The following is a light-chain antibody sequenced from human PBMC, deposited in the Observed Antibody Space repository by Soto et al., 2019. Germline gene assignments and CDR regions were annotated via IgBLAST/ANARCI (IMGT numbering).Light chain of an antibody. J-gene: IGKJ2*01. CDR3: NQYGSSPLT. V-gene: IGKV3-20*01. CDR2: DVS. CDR1: QSVSSSL. Sequence: ESVLTQSPGTLSLSPGEGATLSCRASQSVSSSLLAWFQQKPGQAPRLLIHDVSSRATGIPDRFSGSGSGPDCTLRISRLEPEDCAVYYCNQYGSSPLTFGQGTKPEIK.